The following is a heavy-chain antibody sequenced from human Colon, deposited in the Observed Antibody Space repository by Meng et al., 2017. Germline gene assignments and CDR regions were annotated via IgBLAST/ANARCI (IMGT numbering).Heavy chain of an antibody. CDR1: GFTFSDHY. V-gene: IGHV3-72*01. Sequence: LSLTCAASGFTFSDHYMDWVRQAPGKGLEWVGRTRNRANSYTTEYAASVKGRFTISRDDSKNSLYVQMNSLKTEDTAVYFCARAAVAGVGATPYYFDYWGQGTLVTVSS. CDR3: ARAAVAGVGATPYYFDY. J-gene: IGHJ4*02. D-gene: IGHD1-26*01. CDR2: TRNRANSYTT.